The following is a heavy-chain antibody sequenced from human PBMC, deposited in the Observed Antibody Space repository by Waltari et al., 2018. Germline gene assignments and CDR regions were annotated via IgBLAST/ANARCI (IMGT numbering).Heavy chain of an antibody. Sequence: QVQLQESGPGLVKPSETLSLTCSVSGGSISRSGLFWSWIRQHPGKGMGWIGDIYYSGITYYNPSLKSLVTISKDTSKNQISLRLASVTAADTAVYYCARDLVGATIGYWGQGTLVNVSS. V-gene: IGHV4-31*01. CDR1: GGSISRSGLF. J-gene: IGHJ4*02. CDR2: IYYSGIT. D-gene: IGHD1-26*01. CDR3: ARDLVGATIGY.